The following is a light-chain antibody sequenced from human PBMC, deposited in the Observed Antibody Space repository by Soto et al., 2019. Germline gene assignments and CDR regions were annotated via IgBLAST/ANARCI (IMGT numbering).Light chain of an antibody. Sequence: QSVLTQPPSVSGAPGQRVTISCTGSSSNIGAGYDVHWYQQLPGTAPKLLIYGNSNRPSGVPDRFSGSKSGTSASLAITGLQVEDEADYSCQSDESSLSGYVFGPGTKVTVL. V-gene: IGLV1-40*01. CDR2: GNS. CDR1: SSNIGAGYD. CDR3: QSDESSLSGYV. J-gene: IGLJ1*01.